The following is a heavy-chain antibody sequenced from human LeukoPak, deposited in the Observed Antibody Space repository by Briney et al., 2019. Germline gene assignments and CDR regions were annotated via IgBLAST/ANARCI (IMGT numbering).Heavy chain of an antibody. CDR2: SSGSGGST. D-gene: IGHD4-17*01. J-gene: IGHJ4*02. Sequence: GGTLRLSCAASGFTFSSYAMSWVRQAPGKGLEWVSASSGSGGSTYYADSVKGRFAISRDNSKNTLYLQMNSLRAEDTAVYYCVKGPGLTTVPKFDYWGQGTLATVSS. V-gene: IGHV3-23*01. CDR3: VKGPGLTTVPKFDY. CDR1: GFTFSSYA.